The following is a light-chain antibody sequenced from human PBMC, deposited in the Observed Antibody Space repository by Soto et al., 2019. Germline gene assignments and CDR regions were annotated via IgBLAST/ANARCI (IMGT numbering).Light chain of an antibody. CDR1: QSLLHSYGKTY. Sequence: DIVMTQTPLSLSVTPGQPASISCKSSQSLLHSYGKTYFYWYLQKPGQPPQLLIYEVSNRFSGMTDRLSGSGSGTYFTLNSSRVEAEDVGIYYCLKTEQIPWTFGQGAKVEI. J-gene: IGKJ1*01. CDR3: LKTEQIPWT. V-gene: IGKV2D-29*01. CDR2: EVS.